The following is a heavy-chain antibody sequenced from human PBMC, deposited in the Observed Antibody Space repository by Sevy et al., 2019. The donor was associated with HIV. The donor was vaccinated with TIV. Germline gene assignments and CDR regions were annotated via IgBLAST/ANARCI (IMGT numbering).Heavy chain of an antibody. Sequence: ASVKVSCKVSGKTLTALAIHWVRQAPGKGLEWMATYDPEDAETYYAQRFQGRVTMTEDTSTDTAYMEMSSLGSEDTDVFYCAGTKDYYDNSGDPFDYWGQGTLVTVSS. V-gene: IGHV1-24*01. D-gene: IGHD3-22*01. J-gene: IGHJ4*02. CDR3: AGTKDYYDNSGDPFDY. CDR1: GKTLTALA. CDR2: YDPEDAET.